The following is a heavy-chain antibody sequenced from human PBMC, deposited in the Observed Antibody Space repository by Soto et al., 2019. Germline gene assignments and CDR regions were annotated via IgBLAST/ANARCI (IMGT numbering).Heavy chain of an antibody. Sequence: GESLKISCKGSGYSFTSYWIGWVRQMPGKGLEWMGIIYPGDSDTRYSPSFQGQVTISADKSISTAYLQWSSLKASDTAMYYCARASLLSLAAAAPGAFDIWGQGTMVTVSS. CDR1: GYSFTSYW. CDR3: ARASLLSLAAAAPGAFDI. CDR2: IYPGDSDT. J-gene: IGHJ3*02. V-gene: IGHV5-51*01. D-gene: IGHD6-13*01.